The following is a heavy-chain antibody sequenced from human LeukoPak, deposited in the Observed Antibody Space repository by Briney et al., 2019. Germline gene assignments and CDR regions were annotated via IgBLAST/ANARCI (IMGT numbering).Heavy chain of an antibody. V-gene: IGHV1-46*01. D-gene: IGHD3-22*01. CDR1: GGTFSSYA. J-gene: IGHJ4*02. Sequence: ASVKVSCKASGGTFSSYAISWVRQAPGQGLEWMGIINPSGGSTSYAQKFQGRVTMTRDTSTSTVYMELSSLRSEDTAVYYCAREGHYYDSSGYYPFYFDYWGQGTLVTVSS. CDR2: INPSGGST. CDR3: AREGHYYDSSGYYPFYFDY.